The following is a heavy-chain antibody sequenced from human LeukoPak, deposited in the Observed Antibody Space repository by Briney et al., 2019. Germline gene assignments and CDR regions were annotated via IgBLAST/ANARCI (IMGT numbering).Heavy chain of an antibody. CDR2: ISSSSSYI. CDR3: ASFQLVILFRVFDI. Sequence: GGSLRLSCAASGFTFSSYSRNWGRQAPGKGREWVSSISSSSSYIYYADSVKGRFTISRDNPQSSLYLQMDSLRAEATAVYYCASFQLVILFRVFDIWRGGTMVRVSS. V-gene: IGHV3-21*04. CDR1: GFTFSSYS. D-gene: IGHD3-22*01. J-gene: IGHJ3*02.